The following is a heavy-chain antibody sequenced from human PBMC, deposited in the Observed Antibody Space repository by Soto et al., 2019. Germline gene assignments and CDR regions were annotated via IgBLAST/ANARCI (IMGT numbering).Heavy chain of an antibody. CDR1: EDTFSIYT. D-gene: IGHD6-13*01. V-gene: IGHV1-69*02. CDR2: VLPFLGIP. CDR3: ARGLAAAGTANDPFDY. Sequence: GASVKVSCKTSEDTFSIYTLSWVRQAPGQGLVWMGRVLPFLGIPNYAKKFQGRVTITADKSTSTAYMELSSLRSVDTAVYYCARGLAAAGTANDPFDYWGQGTLVTVSS. J-gene: IGHJ4*02.